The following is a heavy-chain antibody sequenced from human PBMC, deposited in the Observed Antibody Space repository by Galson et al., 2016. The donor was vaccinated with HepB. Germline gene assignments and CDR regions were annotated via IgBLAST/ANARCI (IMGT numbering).Heavy chain of an antibody. V-gene: IGHV2-5*01. Sequence: WVRQPPGKGLEWLALIYWNDDKSYSPSLKDRLTIIKDSSKNQVVLRMTNMDPVDTATYYCAHFPFSRGTMGPDFWGQGTLVTVSS. CDR3: AHFPFSRGTMGPDF. J-gene: IGHJ4*02. D-gene: IGHD2-2*01. CDR2: IYWNDDK.